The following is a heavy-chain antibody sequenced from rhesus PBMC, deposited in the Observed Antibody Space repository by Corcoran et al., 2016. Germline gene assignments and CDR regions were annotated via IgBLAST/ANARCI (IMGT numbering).Heavy chain of an antibody. CDR1: GVTFSSYW. D-gene: IGHD6-25*01. CDR3: AKVGGSWGY. V-gene: IGHV3S42*01. J-gene: IGHJ4*01. Sequence: EVRLVEFGGGLAKPGGSLRLSCAASGVTFSSYWMNWVSQTTGKGLEWISAINSGGGSTNYADSVKGRFTISIDNSKNTLSLQMNSLRAEDTAVYYCAKVGGSWGYWGQGVLVTVSS. CDR2: INSGGGST.